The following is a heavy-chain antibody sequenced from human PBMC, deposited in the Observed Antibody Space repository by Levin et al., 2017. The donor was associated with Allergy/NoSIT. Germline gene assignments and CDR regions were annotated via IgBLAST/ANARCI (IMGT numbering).Heavy chain of an antibody. V-gene: IGHV1-8*01. J-gene: IGHJ5*02. Sequence: AASVKVSCKASGYTFTSYDINWVRQATGQGLEWMGWMNPNSGNTGYAQKFQGRVTMTRNTSISTAYMELSSLRSEDTAVYYCARGRVVDYDFWSGYPPGASYNWFDPWGQGTLVTVSS. CDR1: GYTFTSYD. CDR2: MNPNSGNT. D-gene: IGHD3-3*01. CDR3: ARGRVVDYDFWSGYPPGASYNWFDP.